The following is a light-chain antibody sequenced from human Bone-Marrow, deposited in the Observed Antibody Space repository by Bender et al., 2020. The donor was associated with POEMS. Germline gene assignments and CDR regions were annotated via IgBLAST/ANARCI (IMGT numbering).Light chain of an antibody. V-gene: IGLV2-14*01. Sequence: QSALTQPRSVSGSPGQSVTISCTGTSSDVGGYNFVSWYQQHPGKAPKLLIYDVTTRPSGVSNRFSGSKSGNTASLTISGLQAEDEADYYCSSYTSRSTLVFGPGTTVTVL. CDR3: SSYTSRSTLV. CDR1: SSDVGGYNF. J-gene: IGLJ1*01. CDR2: DVT.